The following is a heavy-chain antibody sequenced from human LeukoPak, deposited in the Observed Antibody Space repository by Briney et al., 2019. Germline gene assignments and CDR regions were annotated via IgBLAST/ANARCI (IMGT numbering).Heavy chain of an antibody. D-gene: IGHD1-26*01. CDR3: ARLGELLYFDY. V-gene: IGHV1-2*06. CDR2: INPNSGGT. Sequence: ASVTVSCTASGYTFTGYYMHWVRQAPGQGLEWMGRINPNSGGTNYAQKFQGRVTMTGDTSISTAYMELSRLRSDDTAVYYCARLGELLYFDYWGQGTLVTVSS. J-gene: IGHJ4*02. CDR1: GYTFTGYY.